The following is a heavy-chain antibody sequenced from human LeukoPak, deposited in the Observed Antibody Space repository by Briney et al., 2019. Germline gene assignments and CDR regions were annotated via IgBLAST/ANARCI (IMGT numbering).Heavy chain of an antibody. CDR3: ARGGGDYTGDFDY. V-gene: IGHV3-11*01. Sequence: GGSLRLSCAASGFTFNNYYMNWTRQAPGKGLEWTSYITGSGNAVYYADSVKGRFTFSRDNAKNSLYLQMNSLRAEDTAVYYCARGGGDYTGDFDYWGQGTLVTVSS. D-gene: IGHD2-21*02. CDR1: GFTFNNYY. J-gene: IGHJ4*02. CDR2: ITGSGNAV.